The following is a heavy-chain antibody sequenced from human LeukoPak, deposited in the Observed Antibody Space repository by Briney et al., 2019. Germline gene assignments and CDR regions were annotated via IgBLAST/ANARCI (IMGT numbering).Heavy chain of an antibody. CDR1: GFTFSSYS. CDR2: ISSSSSTI. CDR3: ARGATVLRFLEWLHKYYFDY. D-gene: IGHD3-3*01. Sequence: GGSLRLSCAASGFTFSSYSMNWVRQAPGKGLEWVSYISSSSSTIYYADSVKGRFTISRDNAKNSLYLQMNSLRGEDTAVYYCARGATVLRFLEWLHKYYFDYWGQGTLVTVSS. J-gene: IGHJ4*02. V-gene: IGHV3-48*04.